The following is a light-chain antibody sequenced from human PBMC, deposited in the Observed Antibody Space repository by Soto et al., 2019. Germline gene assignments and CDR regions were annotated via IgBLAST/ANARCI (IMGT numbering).Light chain of an antibody. V-gene: IGLV1-44*01. J-gene: IGLJ2*01. Sequence: QSVLTQPPSASGTHGQRVTISCSGSSSNIGSYTVNWYQDLPGAAPKVLIYTNNRRPSGVPDRFSGSKSGTSASLAISGLQSEDEADYYCAAWDDSLNGVVFGGGTKLTVL. CDR3: AAWDDSLNGVV. CDR2: TNN. CDR1: SSNIGSYT.